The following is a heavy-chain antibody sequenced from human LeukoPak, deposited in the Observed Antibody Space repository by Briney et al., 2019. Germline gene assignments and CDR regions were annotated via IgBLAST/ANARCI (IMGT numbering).Heavy chain of an antibody. J-gene: IGHJ4*02. CDR3: ATGSGYYYSQ. CDR1: GFTFSIYG. Sequence: GGSLRLSCATSGFTFSIYGMHWVRQAPGKGLEWVAVAYGDGFDRYYADSVKGRFTISKDTSMNTLYVQMDSLRAEDTAVYYCATGSGYYYSQWGQGTLVTVSS. V-gene: IGHV3-33*08. CDR2: AYGDGFDR. D-gene: IGHD3-22*01.